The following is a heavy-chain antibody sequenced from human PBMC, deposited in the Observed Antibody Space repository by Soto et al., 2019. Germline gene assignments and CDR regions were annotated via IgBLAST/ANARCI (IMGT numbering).Heavy chain of an antibody. CDR1: GFTLSGHY. CDR3: ADLTWGGYYLP. D-gene: IGHD3-22*01. J-gene: IGHJ4*02. Sequence: EVQLVASGGDLVQPGGSLRLSCVASGFTLSGHYMDWVRQAPGKGLEWVGLIRNKPKSYTTEYDESVKGRFTISRDDSKNSLYLQMNSLTTEDTAIYYCADLTWGGYYLPWGQGTLVTVSS. CDR2: IRNKPKSYTT. V-gene: IGHV3-72*01.